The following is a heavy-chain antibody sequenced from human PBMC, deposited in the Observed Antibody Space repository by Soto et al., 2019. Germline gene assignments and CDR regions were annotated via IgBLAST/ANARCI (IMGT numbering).Heavy chain of an antibody. V-gene: IGHV3-23*01. J-gene: IGHJ4*02. CDR2: ISAGGGTT. Sequence: TGGSLRLSCAASGLTFSSYAMSWVRQAPGKGLEWVSAISAGGGTTYDADSVKGRFTISRDNSKNTLSLQMNSLRAEDTAVYYCAKGSSGWYLSCFDYWGQGTLVTVSS. CDR1: GLTFSSYA. D-gene: IGHD6-13*01. CDR3: AKGSSGWYLSCFDY.